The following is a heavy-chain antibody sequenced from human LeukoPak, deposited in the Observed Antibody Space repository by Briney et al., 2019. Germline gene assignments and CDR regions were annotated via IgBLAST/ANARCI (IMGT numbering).Heavy chain of an antibody. CDR3: ARDEISGVVPAAFAVDY. CDR2: IYSGGST. Sequence: GGSLRLSCAASGFTVSSNYMSWVRQAPGKGLEWVSVIYSGGSTYYADSVKGRFTISRDNSKNTLYLQMNSLRAEDTAVYYCARDEISGVVPAAFAVDYWGQGTLVTVSS. CDR1: GFTVSSNY. D-gene: IGHD2-2*01. J-gene: IGHJ4*02. V-gene: IGHV3-53*05.